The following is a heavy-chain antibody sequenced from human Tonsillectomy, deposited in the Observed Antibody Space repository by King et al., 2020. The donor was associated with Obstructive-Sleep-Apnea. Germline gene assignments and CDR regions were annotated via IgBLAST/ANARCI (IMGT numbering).Heavy chain of an antibody. CDR2: ISSNGGST. V-gene: IGHV3-64*01. J-gene: IGHJ6*02. CDR3: ALVRGVIHGMDV. CDR1: GFTFSSYA. D-gene: IGHD3-10*01. Sequence: VQLVESGGGLVQPGGSLRLSCAASGFTFSSYAMHWVRQAPGKGLEYVSAISSNGGSTYYANSVKGRFTISRDNSKNTLYLQMGSLRAEDMAVYYCALVRGVIHGMDVWGQGTTVTVSS.